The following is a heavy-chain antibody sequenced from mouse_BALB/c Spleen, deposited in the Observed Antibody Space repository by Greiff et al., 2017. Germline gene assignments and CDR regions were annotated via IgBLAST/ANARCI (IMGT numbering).Heavy chain of an antibody. CDR1: GYTFTSYW. D-gene: IGHD2-10*02. CDR3: ARWEYGNDVGFDD. V-gene: IGHV1S81*02. CDR2: INPSNGRT. Sequence: QVQLQQPGAELVKPGASVKLSCKASGYTFTSYWMPWVKQRPGQGLEWIGEINPSNGRTNYNEKFKSKATLTVDKSSSTAYMQLSSLTSEDSAVYYGARWEYGNDVGFDDWGQGTTLTVSA. J-gene: IGHJ2*01.